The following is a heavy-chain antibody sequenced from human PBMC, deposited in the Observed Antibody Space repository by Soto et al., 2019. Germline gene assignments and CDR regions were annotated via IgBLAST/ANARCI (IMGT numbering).Heavy chain of an antibody. V-gene: IGHV4-59*08. D-gene: IGHD3-10*01. CDR3: VRQGFGRLHGLGDV. CDR1: DDSSSNYK. J-gene: IGHJ6*01. Sequence: QVQLQESGPGLVKPSETLSLTCTVSDDSSSNYKWSWIRQPPGRRLEWIGYIDSNGGTSYNPSLQSRVTISIDTSTKQFFLKLSSVTAADTAVYYCVRQGFGRLHGLGDVW. CDR2: IDSNGGT.